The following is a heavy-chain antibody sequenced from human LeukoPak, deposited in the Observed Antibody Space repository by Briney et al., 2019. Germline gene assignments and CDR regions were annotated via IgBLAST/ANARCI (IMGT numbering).Heavy chain of an antibody. J-gene: IGHJ3*02. CDR1: GFFFRSYE. CDR3: VRLRDYGGNSDGFDI. Sequence: GGSLRLSCAASGFFFRSYEMNWVRQAPGKGLEWVSYISSSGTTIYYADSVKVRFTISRDNTNNALYLQMNSLRAEDTAVYYCVRLRDYGGNSDGFDIWGQGTMVTVSS. D-gene: IGHD4-23*01. V-gene: IGHV3-48*03. CDR2: ISSSGTTI.